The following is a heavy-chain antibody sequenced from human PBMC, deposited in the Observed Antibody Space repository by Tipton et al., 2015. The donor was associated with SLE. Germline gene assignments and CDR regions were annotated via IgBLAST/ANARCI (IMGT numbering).Heavy chain of an antibody. CDR1: GGFISGYY. D-gene: IGHD2/OR15-2a*01. CDR3: ARQICHSGSCYFDY. Sequence: TLSLTCTVSGGFISGYYWIWLRQPPGRGLEWIGYISDSGNTNYNPSLVSRVTISVDTSKNQFSLSLTSLTAADTAVYYCARQICHSGSCYFDYWGQGALVTVSS. V-gene: IGHV4-59*01. J-gene: IGHJ4*02. CDR2: ISDSGNT.